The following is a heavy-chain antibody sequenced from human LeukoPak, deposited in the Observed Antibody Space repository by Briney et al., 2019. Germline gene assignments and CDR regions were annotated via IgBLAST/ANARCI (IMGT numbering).Heavy chain of an antibody. J-gene: IGHJ3*02. Sequence: ASVKVSCKASGYTFTGYYMHWVRQAPGQGLEWMGWINPNSGGTNYAQKFQGRVTMTRDTSISTAYMELSRLRSDDKAVYYCAREMATIDAFDIWGQGTMVTVSS. D-gene: IGHD5-24*01. CDR3: AREMATIDAFDI. CDR2: INPNSGGT. V-gene: IGHV1-2*02. CDR1: GYTFTGYY.